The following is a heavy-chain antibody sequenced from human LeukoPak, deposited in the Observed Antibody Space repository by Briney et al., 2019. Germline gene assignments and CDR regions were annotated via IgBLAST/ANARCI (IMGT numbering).Heavy chain of an antibody. CDR2: IYYSGST. V-gene: IGHV4-39*02. Sequence: PSETLSLTCTVSGGSISSSSYYWGWIRQPPGKGLEWIGSIYYSGSTYYNPSLKSRVTISVDTSKNQFSLKLSSVTAADTAVYYCAREAQMGPVGHPNWLDPWGKGTLVRVSS. CDR1: GGSISSSSYY. CDR3: AREAQMGPVGHPNWLDP. J-gene: IGHJ5*02. D-gene: IGHD5-24*01.